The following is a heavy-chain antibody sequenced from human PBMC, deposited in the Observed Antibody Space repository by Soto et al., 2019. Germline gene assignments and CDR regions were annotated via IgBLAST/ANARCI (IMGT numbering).Heavy chain of an antibody. Sequence: GGSLRLSCAASGFTFSDYYMSWIRQAPGKGLEWVSYISSSSSYTNYADSVKGRFTISRDNAKNSLYLQMNSLRAEDTAVYYCARESITGTLGFDYWGQGTLVTVSS. D-gene: IGHD1-7*01. CDR2: ISSSSSYT. V-gene: IGHV3-11*06. CDR3: ARESITGTLGFDY. CDR1: GFTFSDYY. J-gene: IGHJ4*02.